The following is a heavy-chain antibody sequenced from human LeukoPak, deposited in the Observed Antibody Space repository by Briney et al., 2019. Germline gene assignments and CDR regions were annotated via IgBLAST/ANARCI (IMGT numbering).Heavy chain of an antibody. J-gene: IGHJ3*02. CDR1: GGSISSGGYS. CDR2: IYHSGST. CDR3: ARGSGPYPVTTWAFDI. V-gene: IGHV4-30-2*01. D-gene: IGHD4-17*01. Sequence: SETLSLTCAVSGGSISSGGYSWSWIRQPPGKGLEWIGYIYHSGSTYYNPSLKSRVPISVDRSKNQFSLKLSSGAAADTAVYYCARGSGPYPVTTWAFDIWGQETMVTVS.